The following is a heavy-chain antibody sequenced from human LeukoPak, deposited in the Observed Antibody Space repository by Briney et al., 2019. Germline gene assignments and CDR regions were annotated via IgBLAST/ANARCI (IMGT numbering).Heavy chain of an antibody. CDR1: GFTFSSDW. J-gene: IGHJ4*02. Sequence: GGSLRLSCAASGFTFSSDWMHWFRQAPGKGLVWVSRINSDGSSATYADSVKGRFTISRDNAKNTLYLQMNSLTAEDTAVYYCVRGDYQFDSWGQGTLVTVSS. D-gene: IGHD4-11*01. CDR3: VRGDYQFDS. V-gene: IGHV3-74*01. CDR2: INSDGSSA.